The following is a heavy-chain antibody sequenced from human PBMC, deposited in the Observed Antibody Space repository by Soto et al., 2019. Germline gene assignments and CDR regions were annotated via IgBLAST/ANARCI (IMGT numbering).Heavy chain of an antibody. Sequence: EVQLLESGAGSVQPGGSLRLSCAASGFTFSSYAMSWVRQAPGKGLAWVSAISGTGSSTNYADSVEGRFTISRDNSKNTLYLQMSSLRAEDTAVYYCAKAGGIAVPGTHLDYWRQGTLVSVSS. V-gene: IGHV3-23*01. CDR2: ISGTGSST. CDR1: GFTFSSYA. CDR3: AKAGGIAVPGTHLDY. D-gene: IGHD6-19*01. J-gene: IGHJ4*02.